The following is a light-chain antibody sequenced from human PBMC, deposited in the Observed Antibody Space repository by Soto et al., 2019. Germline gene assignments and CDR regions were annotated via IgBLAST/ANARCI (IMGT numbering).Light chain of an antibody. V-gene: IGLV1-40*01. CDR1: SSDIGAGYD. CDR2: GNI. Sequence: QSVLTQPPSMSGAPGPRVTISCTGSSSDIGAGYDVHWYQQFPGTAPKLLIYGNINRPSGVPDRFSGSKSGTSASLAITGLQAEDEADYYCQSYDSSLGGSKGVFGGGTKLTVL. J-gene: IGLJ3*02. CDR3: QSYDSSLGGSKGV.